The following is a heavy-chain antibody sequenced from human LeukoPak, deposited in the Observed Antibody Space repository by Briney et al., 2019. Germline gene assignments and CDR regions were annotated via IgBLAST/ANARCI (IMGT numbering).Heavy chain of an antibody. Sequence: GGSLRLSCTASGFTFSGFNIHWVRQAPGRGLEWVSCISSSSTFTYYADSVKGRFTISRDNAKNSVYLQMNSLRDEDTAVYYCARGLFGSSGWYYFDYWGQGTLVTVSS. D-gene: IGHD6-19*01. CDR2: ISSSSTFT. CDR3: ARGLFGSSGWYYFDY. J-gene: IGHJ4*02. V-gene: IGHV3-21*01. CDR1: GFTFSGFN.